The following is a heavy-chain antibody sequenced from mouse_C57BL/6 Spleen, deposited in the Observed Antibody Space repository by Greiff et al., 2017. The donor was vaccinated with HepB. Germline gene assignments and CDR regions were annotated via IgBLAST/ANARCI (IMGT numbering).Heavy chain of an antibody. V-gene: IGHV1-69*01. J-gene: IGHJ4*01. CDR1: GYTFTSYW. D-gene: IGHD2-12*01. CDR3: LRHGDYYAMDY. CDR2: IDPSDSYT. Sequence: QVQLQQPGAELVMPGASVKLSCKASGYTFTSYWMHWVKQRPGQGLEWIGEIDPSDSYTNYNQKFKGKSTLTVDKSSSTAYMQLSSLTSEDSAVYYCLRHGDYYAMDYWGQGTSVTVSS.